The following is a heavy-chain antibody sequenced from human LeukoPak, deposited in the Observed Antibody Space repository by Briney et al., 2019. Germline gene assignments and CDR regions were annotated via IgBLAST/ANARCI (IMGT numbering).Heavy chain of an antibody. V-gene: IGHV3-7*01. CDR1: GFTFSNYW. CDR2: IKHDGSDK. D-gene: IGHD3-16*01. J-gene: IGHJ3*02. CDR3: AREFGALPHGAFDI. Sequence: GGSLRLSCSASGFTFSNYWMTWVRQSPGKGLEWVAIIKHDGSDKYCVDSVKGRFTISRDNAKNSLYLQMSSLRGEDTAVYYCAREFGALPHGAFDIWGQGTMVTVSS.